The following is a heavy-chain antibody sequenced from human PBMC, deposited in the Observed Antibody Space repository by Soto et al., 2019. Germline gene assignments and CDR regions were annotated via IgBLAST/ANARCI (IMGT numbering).Heavy chain of an antibody. J-gene: IGHJ6*02. V-gene: IGHV4-39*01. CDR3: ACIFSGGYSYGFYYHGMDV. CDR1: GGSISSSSYY. Sequence: ETLSLTCTVSGGSISSSSYYWGWIRQPPGKGLEWIGSIFYSGSTYYNPSLKSRVTISVDTSKNQFSLKLTSVTAADTAVYYCACIFSGGYSYGFYYHGMDVWGQGTTVTVSS. CDR2: IFYSGST. D-gene: IGHD5-18*01.